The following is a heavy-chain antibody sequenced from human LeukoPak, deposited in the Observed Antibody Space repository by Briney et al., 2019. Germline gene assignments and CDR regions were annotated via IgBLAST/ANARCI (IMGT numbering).Heavy chain of an antibody. D-gene: IGHD3-10*01. CDR3: ADKSRLTMVRGGDLPTLDY. Sequence: GASVKVSCKASGYTFTGYYMHWVRQAPGQGLEWMGWINPNSGGTNYAQKFQGRVTMTRDTSISTAYMELSRLRSDDTAVYYCADKSRLTMVRGGDLPTLDYWGQGTLVTVSS. J-gene: IGHJ4*02. CDR1: GYTFTGYY. V-gene: IGHV1-2*02. CDR2: INPNSGGT.